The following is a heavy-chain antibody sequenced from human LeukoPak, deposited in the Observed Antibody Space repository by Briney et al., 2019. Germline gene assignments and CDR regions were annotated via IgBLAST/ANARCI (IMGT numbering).Heavy chain of an antibody. CDR3: AKDWHDTSGYYYRTALFDY. V-gene: IGHV3-30-3*01. J-gene: IGHJ4*02. D-gene: IGHD3-22*01. CDR2: MSNDGSIK. Sequence: GGSLRLSCAASGFTFSEYTIHWVRQAPGKGLEWVAVMSNDGSIKKYANSVKGRFTISRDNSKNTLYLQMNSLRAEDTAVYYCAKDWHDTSGYYYRTALFDYWGQGTLVTVSS. CDR1: GFTFSEYT.